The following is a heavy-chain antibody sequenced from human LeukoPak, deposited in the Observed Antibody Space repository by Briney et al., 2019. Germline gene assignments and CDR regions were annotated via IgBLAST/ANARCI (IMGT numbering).Heavy chain of an antibody. CDR2: IYYSGST. CDR3: AMLRQWLRN. Sequence: RQHPGXXLEWIGYIYYSGSTYYNPSLKSRVTISVDTSKNQFSLKLSSVTAADTAVYYCAMLRQWLRNWGQGTLVTVSS. J-gene: IGHJ4*02. V-gene: IGHV4-31*02. D-gene: IGHD5-12*01.